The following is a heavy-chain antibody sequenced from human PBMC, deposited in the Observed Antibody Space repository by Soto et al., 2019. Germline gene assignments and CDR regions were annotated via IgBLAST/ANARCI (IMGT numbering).Heavy chain of an antibody. Sequence: PGGSLRLSCAASGFTFSSYAMSWVRQAPGKGLEWVSAISGSGGSTYYADSVKGRFTISRDNSKNTLYLQMNSLRAEDTAVYYCAKDLLYYYGSGRFDPGYFDYWGQGTLVTVSS. CDR1: GFTFSSYA. V-gene: IGHV3-23*01. CDR2: ISGSGGST. CDR3: AKDLLYYYGSGRFDPGYFDY. D-gene: IGHD3-10*01. J-gene: IGHJ4*02.